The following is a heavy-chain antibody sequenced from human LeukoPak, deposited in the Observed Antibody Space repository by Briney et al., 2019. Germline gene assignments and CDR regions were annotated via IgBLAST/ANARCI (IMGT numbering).Heavy chain of an antibody. CDR2: IYHTGTT. V-gene: IGHV4-38-2*02. CDR1: GNSISSGYY. D-gene: IGHD3-10*01. J-gene: IGHJ4*02. CDR3: ARKGRGPYGSVNGYFDY. Sequence: SETLSFTCTVSGNSISSGYYWGWIRQPPGKGLEWIGIIYHTGTTYYNSSLKSRVTISVDTSKNQFSLKLNFVTAADTAVYYCARKGRGPYGSVNGYFDYWGQGTLVTVSS.